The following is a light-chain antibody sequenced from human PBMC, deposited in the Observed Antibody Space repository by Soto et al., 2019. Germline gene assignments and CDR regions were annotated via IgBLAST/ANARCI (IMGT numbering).Light chain of an antibody. Sequence: DIQMTQSPSSLSASVGDRVTITCQASQDISNYLNWYQQKLGKAPKLLIYDASNLETGVPSRFSGSGSGTDFTFTISSLQPEDIATYYCQQYDNLLALTFGGGT. CDR1: QDISNY. CDR2: DAS. V-gene: IGKV1-33*01. J-gene: IGKJ4*01. CDR3: QQYDNLLALT.